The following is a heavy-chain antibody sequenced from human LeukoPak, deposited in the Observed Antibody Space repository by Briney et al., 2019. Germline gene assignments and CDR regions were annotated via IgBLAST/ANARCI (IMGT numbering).Heavy chain of an antibody. CDR2: IYYSGST. J-gene: IGHJ4*02. D-gene: IGHD6-19*01. V-gene: IGHV4-39*01. CDR3: ARHREWLALAVDY. Sequence: SETLSLTCTVSGDSINNSTYYWGWIRQPPGKGLEWIGIIYYSGSTYYNPSLKSRVTISVDTSKNQFSLKLSSVTAADTAVYYCARHREWLALAVDYWGQGTLVTVSS. CDR1: GDSINNSTYY.